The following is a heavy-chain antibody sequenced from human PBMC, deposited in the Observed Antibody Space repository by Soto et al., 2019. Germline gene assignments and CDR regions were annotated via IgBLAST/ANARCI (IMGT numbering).Heavy chain of an antibody. J-gene: IGHJ5*02. Sequence: PEGSLRLSCAASGFSFSTLGMHWFRQAPGKGLEWVAVISPDGTSKWYADSVQGRFTISRDNSRNTLYVQMNSLRDEDAAVYYGVKERESYSGYESWCQGNLVSVS. D-gene: IGHD5-12*01. CDR3: VKERESYSGYES. V-gene: IGHV3-30*18. CDR1: GFSFSTLG. CDR2: ISPDGTSK.